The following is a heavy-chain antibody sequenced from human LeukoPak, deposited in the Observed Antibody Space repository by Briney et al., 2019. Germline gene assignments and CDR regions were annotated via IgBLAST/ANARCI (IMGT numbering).Heavy chain of an antibody. CDR3: ARDGHGDGFLTGYSYLGMDV. J-gene: IGHJ6*02. Sequence: GGSLRLSCAASGFSLSSYSMNWVRQAPGKGLEWVSSITISSNFIYCADSVKGRFTISRDNAKSSLFLQMNSLRAEDTAVYFCARDGHGDGFLTGYSYLGMDVWGQGTTVTVSS. D-gene: IGHD3-9*01. V-gene: IGHV3-21*01. CDR2: ITISSNFI. CDR1: GFSLSSYS.